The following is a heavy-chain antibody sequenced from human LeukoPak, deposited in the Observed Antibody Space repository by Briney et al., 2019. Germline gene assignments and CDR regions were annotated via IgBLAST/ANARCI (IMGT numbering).Heavy chain of an antibody. CDR3: ARDYDFWSGWDYYYYMDV. J-gene: IGHJ6*03. V-gene: IGHV4-4*07. D-gene: IGHD3-3*01. Sequence: SETLSLTCTVSGGSISSYYWSWIRQPAGKGLEWIGRIYTSGSTNYNPSLKSRVTMSVDTSRNQFSLKLSSVTAADTAVYYCARDYDFWSGWDYYYYMDVWGKGTTVTVSS. CDR1: GGSISSYY. CDR2: IYTSGST.